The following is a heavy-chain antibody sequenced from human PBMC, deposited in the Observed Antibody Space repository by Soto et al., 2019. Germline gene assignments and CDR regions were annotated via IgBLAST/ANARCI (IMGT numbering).Heavy chain of an antibody. CDR1: GFIFSTYS. J-gene: IGHJ5*02. Sequence: EGQLVESGGGLVQPGGSQRLSCVASGFIFSTYSMNWVRQAPGKGLEWLSFISSSSSTIYYADSVSGRFTISRDNSKNSRYLQMNSLRDGDTSVYYCAGTLNSRSWQRARIGCFDPWGQGALVTVSS. V-gene: IGHV3-48*02. CDR3: AGTLNSRSWQRARIGCFDP. D-gene: IGHD6-13*01. CDR2: ISSSSSTI.